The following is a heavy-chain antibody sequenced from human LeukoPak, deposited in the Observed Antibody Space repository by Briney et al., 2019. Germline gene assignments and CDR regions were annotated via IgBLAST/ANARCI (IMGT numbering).Heavy chain of an antibody. CDR2: ISSSNDYI. D-gene: IGHD5-24*01. Sequence: PGGSLRLSCAASGFTFIDFTLNWVRQPPGKGLEWVSSISSSNDYIAYADSVKGRFTISRDNSKNTLYLQMNSLRAEDTAVYYCAKFGRDGYARAGDAFDIWGQGTMVTVSS. CDR1: GFTFIDFT. J-gene: IGHJ3*02. V-gene: IGHV3-21*04. CDR3: AKFGRDGYARAGDAFDI.